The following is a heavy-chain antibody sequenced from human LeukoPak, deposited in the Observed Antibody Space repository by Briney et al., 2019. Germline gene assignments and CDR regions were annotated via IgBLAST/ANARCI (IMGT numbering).Heavy chain of an antibody. J-gene: IGHJ4*02. V-gene: IGHV1-2*02. CDR3: ARVGRDYDILTGYDVYFDY. D-gene: IGHD3-9*01. Sequence: ASVKVSCKASGYAFTGYYMHWVPQAPGQGLEWMGWINPNSGGTNYAQKFQGRVTMTRDTSISTAYMELSRLRSDDTAVYYCARVGRDYDILTGYDVYFDYWGQGTLVTVSS. CDR1: GYAFTGYY. CDR2: INPNSGGT.